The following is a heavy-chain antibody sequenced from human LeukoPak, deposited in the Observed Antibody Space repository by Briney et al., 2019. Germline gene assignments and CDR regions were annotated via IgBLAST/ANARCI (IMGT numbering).Heavy chain of an antibody. Sequence: GGSLRLSCAASGFTFSSYAMHWVRQAPGKGLEWVAVISYDGSNKYYADSVKGRFTISRDNAKNSLYLQMNSLRAEDTAVYYCARVVGSHGIVGATTYYYYYMDVWGKGTTVTVSS. CDR3: ARVVGSHGIVGATTYYYYYMDV. CDR1: GFTFSSYA. D-gene: IGHD1-26*01. J-gene: IGHJ6*03. V-gene: IGHV3-30-3*01. CDR2: ISYDGSNK.